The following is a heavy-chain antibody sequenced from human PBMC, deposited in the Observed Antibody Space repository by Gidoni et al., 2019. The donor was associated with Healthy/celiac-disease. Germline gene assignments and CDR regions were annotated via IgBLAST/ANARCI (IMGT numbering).Heavy chain of an antibody. CDR3: TRERSPAFDP. V-gene: IGHV3-49*03. Sequence: EVQLVESGGGLVQPGRSLRLSCTASGFTFGDYAMSWFRQAPGKGLECVGFSRSKAYGGTTEYAASVKGRFTISRDDSKSIAYLQMNSLKTEDTAVYYCTRERSPAFDPWGQGTLVTVSS. CDR1: GFTFGDYA. CDR2: SRSKAYGGTT. J-gene: IGHJ5*02.